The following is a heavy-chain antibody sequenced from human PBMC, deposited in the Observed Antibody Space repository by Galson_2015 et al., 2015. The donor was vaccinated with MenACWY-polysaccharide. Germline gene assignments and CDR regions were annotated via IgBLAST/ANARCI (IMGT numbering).Heavy chain of an antibody. CDR1: GFTFTKYA. Sequence: SLRLSCAASGFTFTKYAMNWVRQAPGKGLEWASTISTGGGTTYFVDSVKGRFTISRDNSKNTLHLQMNSLRAEDTAVYYCAKRGDSSWPNFDYWGQGILVTVSS. CDR3: AKRGDSSWPNFDY. CDR2: ISTGGGTT. V-gene: IGHV3-23*01. J-gene: IGHJ4*02. D-gene: IGHD6-13*01.